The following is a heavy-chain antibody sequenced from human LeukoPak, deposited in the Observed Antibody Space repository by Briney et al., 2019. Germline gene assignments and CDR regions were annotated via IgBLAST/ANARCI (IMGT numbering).Heavy chain of an antibody. D-gene: IGHD4-17*01. Sequence: SETLSLTCTVSGGSISSGDYYWSWIRQPPGKGLEWLGYIYYSGSTYYNPSLKSRVTISVDTSKNQFSLKLSSVTAADTAVYYCASSSTVTTPYFDYWGQGTLVTVSS. CDR3: ASSSTVTTPYFDY. V-gene: IGHV4-30-4*01. CDR2: IYYSGST. CDR1: GGSISSGDYY. J-gene: IGHJ4*02.